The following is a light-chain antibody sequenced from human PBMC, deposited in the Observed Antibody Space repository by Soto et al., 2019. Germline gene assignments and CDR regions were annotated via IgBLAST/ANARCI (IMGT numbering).Light chain of an antibody. Sequence: AIRMTQSPSSLSASTGDRVTITCRASQGIRSYLAWYQQKPGKAPKLLIYAASTLQSGVPSRFSGSGSGTDFTLTISCLQSEDFATYYCQQYYSYRTFGQGTKVEIK. CDR3: QQYYSYRT. CDR1: QGIRSY. V-gene: IGKV1-8*01. J-gene: IGKJ1*01. CDR2: AAS.